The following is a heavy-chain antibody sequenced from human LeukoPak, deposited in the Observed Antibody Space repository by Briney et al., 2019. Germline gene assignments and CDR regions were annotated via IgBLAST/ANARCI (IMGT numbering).Heavy chain of an antibody. V-gene: IGHV4-59*01. CDR2: IYYSGST. J-gene: IGHJ3*02. CDR1: GGSISSYY. Sequence: SETLSLTCTVSGGSISSYYWSWIRQPPGKGLEWIGYIYYSGSTNYNPSLKSRVTISVDTSKNQFSLKLSSVTAADAAVYYCARGHLPRPGYQSAFDIWGQGTMVTVSS. CDR3: ARGHLPRPGYQSAFDI. D-gene: IGHD2-2*01.